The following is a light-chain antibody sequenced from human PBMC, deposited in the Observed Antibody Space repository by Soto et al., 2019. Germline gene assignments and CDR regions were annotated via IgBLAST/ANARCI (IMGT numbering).Light chain of an antibody. CDR3: QHYNSYSEA. CDR2: DAS. CDR1: QNINNC. Sequence: EIQMTQSPPSLSASVGDRVTITCRTSQNINNCLNWYQQKPGKAPKLLIYDASSLESGVPSRFSGSGSGTEFTLTISSLQPDDFATYYCQHYNSYSEAFGQGTKV. J-gene: IGKJ1*01. V-gene: IGKV1-5*01.